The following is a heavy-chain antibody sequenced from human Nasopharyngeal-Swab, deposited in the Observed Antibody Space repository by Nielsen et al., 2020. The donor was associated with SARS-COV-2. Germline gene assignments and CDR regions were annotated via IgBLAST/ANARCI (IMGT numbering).Heavy chain of an antibody. V-gene: IGHV1-2*06. CDR2: INPNSGGT. CDR1: GYTFTGNY. D-gene: IGHD3-9*01. J-gene: IGHJ6*02. CDR3: ARDRGYYDIFDGMDV. Sequence: ASVKVSCKASGYTFTGNYMHWVRQAPGQGLGWMGRINPNSGGTNYAQKFQGRVTMTRDTSISTAYMELSRLRSDDTAVYYCARDRGYYDIFDGMDVWGQGTTVTVSS.